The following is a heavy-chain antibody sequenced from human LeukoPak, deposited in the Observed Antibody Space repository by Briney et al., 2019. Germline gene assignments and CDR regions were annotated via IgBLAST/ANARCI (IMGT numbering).Heavy chain of an antibody. CDR2: IYSDGTT. D-gene: IGHD3-10*01. J-gene: IGHJ6*02. CDR1: GFTFSSYS. V-gene: IGHV3-66*01. CDR3: ATRAEGYYYGSGSYYGMDV. Sequence: PGGSLRLSCAASGFTFSSYSMNWVRQAPGKGLEWVSLIYSDGTTYYADSVKGRFTTSRDNSKNTLYLQMDSLRAEDTAVYFRATRAEGYYYGSGSYYGMDVWGQGTTVTVSS.